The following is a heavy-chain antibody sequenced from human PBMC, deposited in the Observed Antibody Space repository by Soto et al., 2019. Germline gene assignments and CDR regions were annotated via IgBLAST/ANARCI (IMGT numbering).Heavy chain of an antibody. V-gene: IGHV1-69*01. CDR1: GGTFSSYA. CDR3: ARGGITMVRGVITGFDY. Sequence: QVQLVQSGAEVKKPGSSVKVSCKASGGTFSSYAISWVRQAPGQGLEWMGGIIPIFGTANYAQKFRGRVTITADESTSKAYMELSSLRSEDTAVYYCARGGITMVRGVITGFDYWGQGTLVTVSS. J-gene: IGHJ4*02. D-gene: IGHD3-10*01. CDR2: IIPIFGTA.